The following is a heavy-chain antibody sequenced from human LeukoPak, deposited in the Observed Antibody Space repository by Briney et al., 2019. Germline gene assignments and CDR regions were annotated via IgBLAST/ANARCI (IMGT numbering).Heavy chain of an antibody. J-gene: IGHJ4*02. Sequence: GGSLRLSCAASGFPFSSYWMSWVRQAPGKGLEWVANINQDGSQKSYVDSVRGRFTISRDNAENSLYLQMYSLTAEDTAVYYCARLYCSGGSCYANLDYWGQGTLVAVSS. D-gene: IGHD2-15*01. CDR1: GFPFSSYW. V-gene: IGHV3-7*04. CDR3: ARLYCSGGSCYANLDY. CDR2: INQDGSQK.